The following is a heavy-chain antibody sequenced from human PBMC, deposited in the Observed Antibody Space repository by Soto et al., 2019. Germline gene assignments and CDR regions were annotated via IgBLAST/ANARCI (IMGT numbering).Heavy chain of an antibody. D-gene: IGHD1-26*01. J-gene: IGHJ4*02. Sequence: SETLSLTCVVSGGSVSSGGFSWNWFRQPPGKVLEWIGYTSHSGNTYYNPSLKSRVSISMDRSKNQFSLSLSSLTAADTAVYCARGGLEPLTFDSWGQGTLVT. CDR1: GGSVSSGGFS. V-gene: IGHV4-30-2*01. CDR2: TSHSGNT. CDR3: ARGGLEPLTFDS.